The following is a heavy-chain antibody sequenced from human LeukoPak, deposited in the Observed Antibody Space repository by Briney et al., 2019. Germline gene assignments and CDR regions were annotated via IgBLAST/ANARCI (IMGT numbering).Heavy chain of an antibody. Sequence: GRSLRLSCAASGFTFNNYAMHWVRQAPGKGLEWMAVISNDGSQKYSADSVKGRFTISRDNSKNTLFLQMNSLRLEDTAVYYCVRDWAASSSWYRNWFDPWGQGTLVTVSS. V-gene: IGHV3-30*04. CDR2: ISNDGSQK. D-gene: IGHD6-13*01. CDR1: GFTFNNYA. J-gene: IGHJ5*01. CDR3: VRDWAASSSWYRNWFDP.